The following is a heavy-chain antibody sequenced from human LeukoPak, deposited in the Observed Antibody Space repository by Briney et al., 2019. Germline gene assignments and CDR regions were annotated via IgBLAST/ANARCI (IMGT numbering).Heavy chain of an antibody. Sequence: SETLSLTCTVSGDSISSYYWSWIRQPPGKGLEWIGYIYNSGTTNYNPSLKSRVTISVDTSKNQFSLKLSSVTAADTAVYYCARGGCTDGFCYNYFDYWGQGTLVTVSS. CDR2: IYNSGTT. J-gene: IGHJ4*02. CDR1: GDSISSYY. D-gene: IGHD2-8*01. V-gene: IGHV4-59*01. CDR3: ARGGCTDGFCYNYFDY.